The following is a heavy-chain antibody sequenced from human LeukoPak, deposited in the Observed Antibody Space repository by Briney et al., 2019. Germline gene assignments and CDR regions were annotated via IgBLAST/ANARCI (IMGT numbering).Heavy chain of an antibody. D-gene: IGHD3-16*01. CDR3: ARDQGGVGY. J-gene: IGHJ4*02. CDR2: IRYVGINK. Sequence: PGGSLRLSCAASGFTFSTYGMHWVRQAPGKGLEWVSFIRYVGINKYYADSVKGRFTISRDNSKNTLYLQMNSLRPEDTAVYYCARDQGGVGYWGQGTLVTVSS. V-gene: IGHV3-30*02. CDR1: GFTFSTYG.